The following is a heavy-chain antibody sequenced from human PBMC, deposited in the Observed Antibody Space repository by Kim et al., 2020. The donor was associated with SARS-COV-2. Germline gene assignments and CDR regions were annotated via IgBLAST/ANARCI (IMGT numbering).Heavy chain of an antibody. CDR2: IYYSGST. CDR1: GGSISSGGYY. V-gene: IGHV4-31*03. J-gene: IGHJ4*02. Sequence: SETLSLTCTVSGGSISSGGYYWSWIRQHPGKGLEWIGYIYYSGSTYYNPSLKSRVTISVDTSKNQFSLKLSSVTAADTAVYYCARIDSSGYYPGIYFDYWGQGTLVTVSS. D-gene: IGHD3-22*01. CDR3: ARIDSSGYYPGIYFDY.